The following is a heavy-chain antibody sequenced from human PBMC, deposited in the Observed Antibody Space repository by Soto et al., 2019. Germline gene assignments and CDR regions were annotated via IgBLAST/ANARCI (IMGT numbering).Heavy chain of an antibody. J-gene: IGHJ6*02. CDR2: IISIFGTA. Sequence: QVQLVQSGAEVKKPGSSVKVSCKASGGTFSSYAISWVRQAPGQGLEWMGGIISIFGTANYAQKFQGRVTITAAESTSTAYMELSRMRSEGTAGYDCAISWEQQLASPCYANEMYVLGQVSPVTVS. V-gene: IGHV1-69*01. D-gene: IGHD6-13*01. CDR1: GGTFSSYA. CDR3: AISWEQQLASPCYANEMYV.